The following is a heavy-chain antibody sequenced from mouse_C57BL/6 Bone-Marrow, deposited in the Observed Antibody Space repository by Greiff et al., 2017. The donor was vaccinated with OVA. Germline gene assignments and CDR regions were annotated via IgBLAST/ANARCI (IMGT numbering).Heavy chain of an antibody. CDR1: GYTFTSYW. D-gene: IGHD2-5*01. Sequence: QVQLKQPGAELVKPGASVKLSCKASGYTFTSYWMQWVKQRPGQGLEWIGEIDPSDSYTNYNQKFKGKATLTVATSSSTAYMQLSSLTSVDSAVYYCEKRAYDNNYDWYFDVWGKGTTVTVSS. CDR3: EKRAYDNNYDWYFDV. CDR2: IDPSDSYT. V-gene: IGHV1-50*01. J-gene: IGHJ1*03.